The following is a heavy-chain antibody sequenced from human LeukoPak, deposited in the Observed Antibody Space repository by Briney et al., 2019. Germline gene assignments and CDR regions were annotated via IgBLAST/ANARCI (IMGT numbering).Heavy chain of an antibody. Sequence: GGSLRLYCTASGFTFSDAWMGWVRQAPGKGLEWLGRIKSKADGETTAYAAPVNGRFTISRDDSKNTLYLQMNSLKTEDTAVYYCTASITMVRGVNDYWGQGTLVTVSS. CDR2: IKSKADGETT. V-gene: IGHV3-15*01. CDR1: GFTFSDAW. J-gene: IGHJ4*02. D-gene: IGHD3-10*01. CDR3: TASITMVRGVNDY.